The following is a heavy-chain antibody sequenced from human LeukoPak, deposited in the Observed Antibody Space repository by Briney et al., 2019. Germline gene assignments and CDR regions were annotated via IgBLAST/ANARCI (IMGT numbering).Heavy chain of an antibody. V-gene: IGHV3-7*03. Sequence: GGPLRLSCAASGFTFSSYWMSWVRQAPGKGLEWVANIKQDGSEKCYVDSVKGRFTISRDNAKNSLYLQMNSLRAEDTAVYYCARRRGTNYDFWSGRKNYFDYRGQGTLVTVSS. CDR1: GFTFSSYW. J-gene: IGHJ4*02. D-gene: IGHD3-3*01. CDR2: IKQDGSEK. CDR3: ARRRGTNYDFWSGRKNYFDY.